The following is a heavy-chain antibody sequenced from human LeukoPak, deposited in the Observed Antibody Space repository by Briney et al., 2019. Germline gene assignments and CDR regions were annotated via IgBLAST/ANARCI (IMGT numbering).Heavy chain of an antibody. CDR1: GFTFSSYA. J-gene: IGHJ4*02. D-gene: IGHD4-17*01. V-gene: IGHV3-30-3*01. Sequence: GGSLRLSCAASGFTFSSYAMHWVRQAPGKGLEWVAVISYDGSNKYYADSVKGRFTISRDNSKNTLYLQMNSLRAEDTAVYYCARSHTVTPLYWGQGTLVTVSS. CDR3: ARSHTVTPLY. CDR2: ISYDGSNK.